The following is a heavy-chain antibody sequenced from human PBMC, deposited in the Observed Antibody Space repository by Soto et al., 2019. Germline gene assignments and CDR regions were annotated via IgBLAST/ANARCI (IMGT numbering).Heavy chain of an antibody. CDR2: ISAYNGNT. CDR1: GYTFTSYG. Sequence: GASVKVSCKASGYTFTSYGISWVRQAPGQGLEWMGWISAYNGNTNYAQKLQGRVTMATDTSTSTAYMELRSLRSDDTAVYYCARVIRQTPYVDNWFDPWGQGTLVTVSS. J-gene: IGHJ5*02. D-gene: IGHD3-16*01. V-gene: IGHV1-18*01. CDR3: ARVIRQTPYVDNWFDP.